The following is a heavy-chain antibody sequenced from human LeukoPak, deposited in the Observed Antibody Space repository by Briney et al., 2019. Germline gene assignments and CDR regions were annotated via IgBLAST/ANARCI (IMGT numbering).Heavy chain of an antibody. V-gene: IGHV3-21*01. J-gene: IGHJ4*02. D-gene: IGHD3-10*01. CDR3: ARDYYGSGSYSALFEY. CDR1: GFTFSSYS. CDR2: ISSTSSYI. Sequence: GGSLRLSCAASGFTFSSYSTNWVRQAPGKGLEWVSSISSTSSYIYYADSVKGRFTISRDNAKNSLYLQMNSLRAEDTAVYYCARDYYGSGSYSALFEYWGQGTLVTVSS.